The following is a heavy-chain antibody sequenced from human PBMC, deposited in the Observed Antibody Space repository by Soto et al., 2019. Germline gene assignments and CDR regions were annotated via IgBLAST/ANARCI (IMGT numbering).Heavy chain of an antibody. CDR1: GFPFSSYA. CDR3: AKSSSWYQWRPYYFDY. J-gene: IGHJ4*02. V-gene: IGHV3-23*01. CDR2: ISGSGGST. D-gene: IGHD6-13*01. Sequence: PGGSLRLSCAASGFPFSSYAMSWVRQAPGKGLEWVSAISGSGGSTYYADSVKGRFTISRDNSKNTLYLQMNSLRAEDTAVYYCAKSSSWYQWRPYYFDYWGQGTLVTVSS.